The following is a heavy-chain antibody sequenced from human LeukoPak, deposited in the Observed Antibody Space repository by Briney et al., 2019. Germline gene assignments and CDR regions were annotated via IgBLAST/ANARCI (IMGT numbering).Heavy chain of an antibody. CDR1: GGSFSGYY. J-gene: IGHJ6*03. CDR3: ARGDYYYYMDV. V-gene: IGHV4-34*01. Sequence: SENLSLTCAVYGGSFSGYYWSWIRQPPGKGLEWIGEINHSGSTNYNPSLKRRVTISVDTSKNQFSLKLSSVTAADTAVYYCARGDYYYYMDVWGKGTTVTVSS. CDR2: INHSGST.